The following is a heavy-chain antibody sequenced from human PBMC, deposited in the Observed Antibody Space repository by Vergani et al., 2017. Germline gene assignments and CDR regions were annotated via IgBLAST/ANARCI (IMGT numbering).Heavy chain of an antibody. V-gene: IGHV1-2*02. J-gene: IGHJ4*02. CDR2: INPKNGIT. CDR1: GYTFTGYY. Sequence: QVQLVQSGAEVKRPGASVQVSCKASGYTFTGYYLHWVRLAPGQGLEWMGWINPKNGITKYAQRFQGRVSLTRDTSITTAFMELSSLRSDDTAMYYCTSFPTETSEYXDSTGYYHRFFEKGGQGTLVTVSS. CDR3: TSFPTETSEYXDSTGYYHRFFEK. D-gene: IGHD3-3*01.